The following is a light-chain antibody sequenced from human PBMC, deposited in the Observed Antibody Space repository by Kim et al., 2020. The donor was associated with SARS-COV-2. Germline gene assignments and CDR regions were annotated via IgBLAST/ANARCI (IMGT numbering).Light chain of an antibody. J-gene: IGKJ1*01. V-gene: IGKV1-5*03. Sequence: DIQMTQSPSTLPASVGDRVTITCRASQSISSWLAWYQQKPGKAPKLLTYKASSLESGVPSRFSGSGSGTEFTLTISSLQPDDFATYYCQQYNSSPWTFGQGTKVDIK. CDR3: QQYNSSPWT. CDR2: KAS. CDR1: QSISSW.